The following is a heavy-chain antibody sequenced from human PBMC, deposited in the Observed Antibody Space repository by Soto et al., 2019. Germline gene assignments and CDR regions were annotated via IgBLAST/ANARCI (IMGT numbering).Heavy chain of an antibody. V-gene: IGHV4-4*02. D-gene: IGHD6-19*01. Sequence: SETLSLTCAVSGGSISSSNWWSWLRQPPGKGLEGSGEIYHSGSTNYNPSLKRRGTISVDKSKNQFSLKLSSVTAADTAVYYFARVVRYSSGWSSQEEDYYGMDVWGQGTTVTVSS. CDR2: IYHSGST. CDR3: ARVVRYSSGWSSQEEDYYGMDV. J-gene: IGHJ6*02. CDR1: GGSISSSNW.